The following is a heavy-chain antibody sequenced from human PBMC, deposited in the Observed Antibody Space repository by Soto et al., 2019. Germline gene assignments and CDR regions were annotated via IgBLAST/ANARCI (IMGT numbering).Heavy chain of an antibody. D-gene: IGHD1-1*01. CDR2: ISAHNGNT. CDR1: GYAFTTYG. J-gene: IGHJ4*02. Sequence: QVHLAQSGAEVKKPWASVKVSCKGSGYAFTTYGITWVRQAPGQGLEWMGWISAHNGNTNYAQKLQGRVTVTRDTSTRTAYMELRSLRSDDTAVYYCARGRYGDYWGQGALVTVSS. V-gene: IGHV1-18*01. CDR3: ARGRYGDY.